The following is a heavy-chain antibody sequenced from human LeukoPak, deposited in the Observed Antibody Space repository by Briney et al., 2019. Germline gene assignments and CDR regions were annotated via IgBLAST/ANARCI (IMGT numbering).Heavy chain of an antibody. D-gene: IGHD2-15*01. CDR1: GGSFSGYY. J-gene: IGHJ5*02. V-gene: IGHV4-34*01. CDR2: INHSGST. CDR3: ASSYCSGGSCYSHNWFDP. Sequence: SETLSLTCAVYGGSFSGYYWSWIRQPPGKGLEWIGEINHSGSTNYNPSLKSRVTISVDTSKNQFSLKLSSVTAADTAVYYCASSYCSGGSCYSHNWFDPWGQGTLVTVSS.